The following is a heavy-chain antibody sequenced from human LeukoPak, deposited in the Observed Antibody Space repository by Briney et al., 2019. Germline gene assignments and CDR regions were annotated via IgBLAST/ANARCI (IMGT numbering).Heavy chain of an antibody. D-gene: IGHD5-18*01. CDR2: IKPDGSAQ. CDR3: VKGLGIQIWLLFDK. V-gene: IGHV3-7*03. Sequence: GGSLRLSCAASGFTFNTYWMSWVRQAPGKGLEWVANIKPDGSAQYYADSVRGRFTISRDTATNSLFLQMDSLRIDDTALYYCVKGLGIQIWLLFDKWGQGTQVTVSS. J-gene: IGHJ4*02. CDR1: GFTFNTYW.